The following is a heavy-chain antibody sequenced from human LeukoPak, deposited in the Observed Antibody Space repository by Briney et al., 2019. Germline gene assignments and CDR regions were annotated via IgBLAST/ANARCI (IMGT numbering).Heavy chain of an antibody. V-gene: IGHV3-23*01. CDR3: AKWDSYYNFWSGYYIY. CDR2: ISASGGST. Sequence: GGSLRLSCAASGFTFSTYAMSWVRQPPGKGLEWVSLISASGGSTFYADSVKGRFTISRDNSKNTLYLQVNSLRAEDTAVYYCAKWDSYYNFWSGYYIYWGQGTLVTVSS. D-gene: IGHD3-3*01. CDR1: GFTFSTYA. J-gene: IGHJ4*02.